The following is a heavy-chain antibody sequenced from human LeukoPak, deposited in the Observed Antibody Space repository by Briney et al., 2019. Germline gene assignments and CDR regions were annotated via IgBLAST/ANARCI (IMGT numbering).Heavy chain of an antibody. Sequence: SVKVSCKASGGTFSSYAISWVRQAPGQGLEWMGRIIPIFGTANYAQRFQGRVTITTDESASTAYMELSSLRSEDTAVYYCASSSPTNELAYWGQGTLVTVSS. CDR2: IIPIFGTA. CDR3: ASSSPTNELAY. CDR1: GGTFSSYA. V-gene: IGHV1-69*05. J-gene: IGHJ4*02. D-gene: IGHD2-8*01.